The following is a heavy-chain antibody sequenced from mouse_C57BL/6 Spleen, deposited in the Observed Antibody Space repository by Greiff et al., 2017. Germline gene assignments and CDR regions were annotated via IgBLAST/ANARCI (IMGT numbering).Heavy chain of an antibody. V-gene: IGHV1-9*01. J-gene: IGHJ2*01. CDR1: GYTFTGYW. CDR3: ARGVTERFDY. Sequence: QVQLQQSGAELTKPGASVKLSCKATGYTFTGYWIKWVQQSPGQGLEWIGEIFPGSGNTDYNEKFKGKDTFTADTSSSTAYMELSSLTTEDSAIYFCARGVTERFDYWGQGTTLTVSS. CDR2: IFPGSGNT. D-gene: IGHD2-1*01.